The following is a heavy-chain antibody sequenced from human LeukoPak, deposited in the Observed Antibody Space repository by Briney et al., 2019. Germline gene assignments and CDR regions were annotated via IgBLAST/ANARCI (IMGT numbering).Heavy chain of an antibody. J-gene: IGHJ4*02. CDR1: GFSFTSYS. D-gene: IGHD7-27*01. CDR3: ARESYWGSSGKGFDY. CDR2: ICRVSSKI. V-gene: IGHV3-48*02. Sequence: PGGSPRHSCAPSGFSFTSYSTYSVRHGPEKGLEWVSYICRVSSKIHYAETLKGRCTISRDKAKNTLYLRINSPREQDTALYYSARESYWGSSGKGFDYWGEGTLVSVSS.